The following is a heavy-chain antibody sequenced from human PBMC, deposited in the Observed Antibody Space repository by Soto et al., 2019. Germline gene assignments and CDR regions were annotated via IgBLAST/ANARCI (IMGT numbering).Heavy chain of an antibody. D-gene: IGHD6-19*01. J-gene: IGHJ4*02. CDR3: AKDRGGIAVAGFDY. V-gene: IGHV3-30*18. CDR2: ISYDGSNK. Sequence: GGSLILSCAASGFTFSSYGMHWVRQAPGKGLEWVAVISYDGSNKYYADSVKGRFTISRDNSKNTLYLQMNSLRAEDTAVYYCAKDRGGIAVAGFDYWGQGTLVTVSS. CDR1: GFTFSSYG.